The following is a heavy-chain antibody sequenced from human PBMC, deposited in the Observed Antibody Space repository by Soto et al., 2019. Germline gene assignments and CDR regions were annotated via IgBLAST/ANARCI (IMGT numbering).Heavy chain of an antibody. CDR2: INGRSNYV. CDR1: GFTFSTYT. V-gene: IGHV3-21*01. J-gene: IGHJ4*02. D-gene: IGHD1-26*01. CDR3: AREDGVVGSSSAFDH. Sequence: EVQVVESGGGLVKPGGSLRLSCVFSGFTFSTYTMNLVRQAPGKGLEWVSSINGRSNYVYYADSVKGQFTISRDKAKNSLYLQMNRLRAEDTAIYYCAREDGVVGSSSAFDHWGLGTLVTVSS.